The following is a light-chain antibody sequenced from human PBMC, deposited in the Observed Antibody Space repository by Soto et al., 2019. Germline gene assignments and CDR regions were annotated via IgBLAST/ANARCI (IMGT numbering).Light chain of an antibody. CDR2: DVD. CDR3: CSYAGSSWI. J-gene: IGLJ2*01. CDR1: NSDVGHYNY. Sequence: QSVLTQPRSVSGSPGQSVTISCTGTNSDVGHYNYVSWYQQHPGKAPKLIIFDVDKRPSGVPDRFSGSKSGNTASLTISGLQAEDEADYYCCSYAGSSWISGGGTKLTVL. V-gene: IGLV2-11*01.